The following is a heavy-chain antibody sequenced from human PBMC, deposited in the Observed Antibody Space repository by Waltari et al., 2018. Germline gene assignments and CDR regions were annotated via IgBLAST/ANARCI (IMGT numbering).Heavy chain of an antibody. D-gene: IGHD1-26*01. Sequence: EVQLVESGGGLVKPGGSLRLSCAASGFTFSSYSMNWVRQAPGKGLEWVSSISSSSSYIYYADSGKGRFTISRDNAKNSLYLKMNSLRAEDTAVYYCARSSGSYYGQGYWGQGTLVTVSS. J-gene: IGHJ4*02. CDR3: ARSSGSYYGQGY. CDR2: ISSSSSYI. CDR1: GFTFSSYS. V-gene: IGHV3-21*01.